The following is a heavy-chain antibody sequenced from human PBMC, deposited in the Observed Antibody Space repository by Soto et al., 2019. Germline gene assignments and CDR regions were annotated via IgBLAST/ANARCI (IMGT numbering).Heavy chain of an antibody. V-gene: IGHV1-18*03. CDR2: ISAYNGNT. D-gene: IGHD3-3*01. CDR3: PRDTRATSNALDI. CDR1: GYTFTSYG. J-gene: IGHJ3*02. Sequence: QVQLVQSGAEVKKPGASVKVSCKASGYTFTSYGISWVRQAPGQGLEWMGWISAYNGNTNYAQKLQGRVTMTSDTSTSTDYMELRSLRSVDMAVYYFPRDTRATSNALDIWGQGTMVTVSP.